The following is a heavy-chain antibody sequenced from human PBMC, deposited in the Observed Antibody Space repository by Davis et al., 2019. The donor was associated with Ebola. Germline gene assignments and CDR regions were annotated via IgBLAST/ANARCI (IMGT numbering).Heavy chain of an antibody. CDR3: ARGGKYSGYDYDY. CDR1: GCSISSYY. CDR2: IYYSGCT. Sequence: PSETLSLTCTVSGCSISSYYWSWIRQPPGKGLEWIGYIYYSGCTNYNPSLKSRVTISVDTSKNQFSLKLSSVTAADTAVYYCARGGKYSGYDYDYWGQGTLVTVSS. V-gene: IGHV4-59*01. J-gene: IGHJ4*02. D-gene: IGHD5-12*01.